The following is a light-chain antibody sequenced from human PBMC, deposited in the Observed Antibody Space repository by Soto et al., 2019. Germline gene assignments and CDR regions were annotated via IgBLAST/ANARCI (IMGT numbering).Light chain of an antibody. CDR1: SSDIGDYNY. CDR2: EVS. CDR3: SSYAGSLYV. J-gene: IGLJ1*01. V-gene: IGLV2-8*01. Sequence: QSALTQPPSASGSPGQSVTISCTGTSSDIGDYNYVSWYQQHPGKAPKLMIYEVSKRPSGVPDRVSGSKSGNTASLTVSGLQAEDEADYYCSSYAGSLYVFGPGTKVTVL.